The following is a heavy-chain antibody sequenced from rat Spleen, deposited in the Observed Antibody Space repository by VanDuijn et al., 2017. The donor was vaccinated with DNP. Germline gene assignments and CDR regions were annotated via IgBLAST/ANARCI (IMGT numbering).Heavy chain of an antibody. J-gene: IGHJ4*01. CDR3: ASLHTYYYVMDA. Sequence: EVQLVESGGGLVQPGRSLKLSCAASGFTFSNYDMAWVRQAPKKGLEWVATISYDGSSTNYRDSVKGRFTISRDNAKSTLYLQMDSLRSEDTATYYCASLHTYYYVMDAWGQGASVTVSS. D-gene: IGHD2-1*01. CDR1: GFTFSNYD. CDR2: ISYDGSST. V-gene: IGHV5S10*01.